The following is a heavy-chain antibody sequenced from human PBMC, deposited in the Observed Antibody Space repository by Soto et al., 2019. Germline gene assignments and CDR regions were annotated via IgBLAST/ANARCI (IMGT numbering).Heavy chain of an antibody. CDR1: GFTFSSYS. CDR2: ISSSSSYI. CDR3: ARATCSSSTCYAVYFDS. D-gene: IGHD2-2*01. Sequence: GRSLRLSCAASGFTFSSYSMNWVRQAPGKGLEWVSSISSSSSYIYYADSVKGRFTISRDNAKNSLYLQMNSLRAEDTAVYYCARATCSSSTCYAVYFDSWGQGTLVTVSS. J-gene: IGHJ4*02. V-gene: IGHV3-21*01.